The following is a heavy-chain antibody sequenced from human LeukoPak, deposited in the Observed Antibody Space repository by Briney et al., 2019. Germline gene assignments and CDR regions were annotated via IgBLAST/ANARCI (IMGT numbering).Heavy chain of an antibody. J-gene: IGHJ6*02. CDR2: ISSSSSYI. D-gene: IGHD3-9*01. CDR1: GFTFSSYS. CDR3: ARDPYYDILTGYPGYYYYYGMDV. Sequence: PGGSLRLSCAASGFTFSSYSMNWVRQAPGKGLERVSSISSSSSYIYYADSVKGRFTISRDNAKNSLYLQMNSLRAEDTAVYYCARDPYYDILTGYPGYYYYYGMDVWGQGTTVTVSS. V-gene: IGHV3-21*01.